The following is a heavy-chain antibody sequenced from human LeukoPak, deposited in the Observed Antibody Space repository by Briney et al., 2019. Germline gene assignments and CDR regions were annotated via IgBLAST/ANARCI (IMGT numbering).Heavy chain of an antibody. D-gene: IGHD3-3*01. Sequence: GASVKVSCKASGYTFTSYDINWVRQATGQGLEWMGWMNPNSGNTGYAQKFQGRVTMTRNTSISTAYMELSSLRSEDTAVYYCARGTSGRWVLRFLEWLLGDGMDVWGQGTTVTVSS. CDR3: ARGTSGRWVLRFLEWLLGDGMDV. CDR1: GYTFTSYD. CDR2: MNPNSGNT. V-gene: IGHV1-8*01. J-gene: IGHJ6*02.